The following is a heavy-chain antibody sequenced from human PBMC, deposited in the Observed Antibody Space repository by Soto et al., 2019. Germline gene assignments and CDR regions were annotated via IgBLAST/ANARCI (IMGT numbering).Heavy chain of an antibody. CDR2: ISYDGSNK. CDR3: VRGDPYYGMDV. D-gene: IGHD2-21*02. V-gene: IGHV3-30*03. CDR1: GFSSSNYF. Sequence: QVQLVESGGGVVQPGRSLRLSCVASGFSSSNYFMHWVRQAPGKEQEWVAAISYDGSNKHYLDAVKGRFTISRDNSKNTLYLQMNSLIGEDTAVYSCVRGDPYYGMDVWGQGTTVTVSS. J-gene: IGHJ6*02.